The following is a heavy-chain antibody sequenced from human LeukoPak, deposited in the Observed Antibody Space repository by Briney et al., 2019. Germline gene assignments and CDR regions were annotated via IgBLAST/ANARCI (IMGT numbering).Heavy chain of an antibody. CDR1: GYTFTSYS. Sequence: ASVKVSCKASGYTFTSYSISWMRQAPGQGLEWMGWIATYNGNTNYAQKLQGRVTMTTDTSTSTAYMELRSLRSGDTAVYYCAREEGYCSSTSCYNWFDPWGQGTPVTVSS. CDR2: IATYNGNT. CDR3: AREEGYCSSTSCYNWFDP. V-gene: IGHV1-18*01. D-gene: IGHD2-2*01. J-gene: IGHJ5*02.